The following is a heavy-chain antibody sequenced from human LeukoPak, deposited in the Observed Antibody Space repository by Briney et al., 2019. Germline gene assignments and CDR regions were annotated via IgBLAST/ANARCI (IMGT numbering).Heavy chain of an antibody. CDR1: GFSFSSYA. J-gene: IGHJ4*02. Sequence: PGGSLRLSCAASGFSFSSYAMSWVRQAPGKGLEWVSGIVGSGGSTYYADSVKGRFTISRDNSKNTLYLQMNSLRAEDTAVYYCARCGGDCYWGFDYWGQGTLVTVSS. CDR3: ARCGGDCYWGFDY. CDR2: IVGSGGST. V-gene: IGHV3-23*01. D-gene: IGHD2-21*02.